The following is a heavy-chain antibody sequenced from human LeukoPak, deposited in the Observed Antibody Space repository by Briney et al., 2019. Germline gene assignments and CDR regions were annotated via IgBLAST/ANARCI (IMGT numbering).Heavy chain of an antibody. V-gene: IGHV1-69*13. D-gene: IGHD3-22*01. CDR1: GGTFSSYA. CDR3: ARPSLSGPDSSGYYYFDY. J-gene: IGHJ4*02. CDR2: IIPIFGTA. Sequence: GASVKVSCKASGGTFSSYAISWVRQAPGQGLEWMGGIIPIFGTANYAQKFQGRVTITADESTSTAYMELSSLRSEDTAVYYCARPSLSGPDSSGYYYFDYWGQGTLVTVSS.